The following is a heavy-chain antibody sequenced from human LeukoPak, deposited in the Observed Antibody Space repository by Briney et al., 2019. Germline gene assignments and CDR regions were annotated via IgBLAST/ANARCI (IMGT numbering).Heavy chain of an antibody. CDR2: ISSSSSYI. J-gene: IGHJ4*02. V-gene: IGHV3-21*01. CDR1: GFTLSSYS. CDR3: ARDPLAYCGGDCYSGGFDY. D-gene: IGHD2-21*02. Sequence: PGGSLRLSCAASGFTLSSYSMNWVRQAPGKGLEWVSSISSSSSYIYYADSVKGRFTISRDNAKNSLYLQMNSLRAEDTAVYYCARDPLAYCGGDCYSGGFDYWGQGTLVTVSS.